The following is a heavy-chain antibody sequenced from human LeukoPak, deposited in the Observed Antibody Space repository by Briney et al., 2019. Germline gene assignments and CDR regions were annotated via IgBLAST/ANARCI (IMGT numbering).Heavy chain of an antibody. CDR3: ARLEGWGSSGWSPASLGY. Sequence: GESLKISCKGSGYSFTTYWIAWVRQMPGKGLEWMGIIFPGDSDTRYSPSFQGQGTISADKSINTAYLQWSSLKASDTAMYYCARLEGWGSSGWSPASLGYWGQGTLVTVSS. D-gene: IGHD6-19*01. CDR2: IFPGDSDT. CDR1: GYSFTTYW. J-gene: IGHJ4*02. V-gene: IGHV5-51*01.